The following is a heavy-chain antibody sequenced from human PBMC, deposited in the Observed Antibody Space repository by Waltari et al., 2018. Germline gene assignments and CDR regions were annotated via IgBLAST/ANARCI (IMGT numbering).Heavy chain of an antibody. J-gene: IGHJ6*03. V-gene: IGHV4-34*01. CDR1: GGSFSGYY. CDR2: INHSGST. CDR3: ARKSYYYDSSGYYYSDYYYYMDV. Sequence: QVQLQQWGAGLLKPSETLSLTCAVYGGSFSGYYWSWIRQPPGKGLEWIGEINHSGSTNYNPSLKSRVTISVDTSKNQFSLKLSSVTAADTAVYYCARKSYYYDSSGYYYSDYYYYMDVWGKGTTVTVSS. D-gene: IGHD3-22*01.